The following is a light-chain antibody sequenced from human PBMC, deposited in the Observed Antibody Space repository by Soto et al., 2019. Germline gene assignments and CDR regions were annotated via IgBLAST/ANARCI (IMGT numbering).Light chain of an antibody. CDR2: DAS. CDR3: QQYTNWPPLT. Sequence: EIVMTQSPATLSVSPGEGATLSCRASQSVHSDLAWYQQKPGQAPRLLFYDASTRATGIPARFSGSGSGTEFTLTISSLQSEDVAVYYCQQYTNWPPLTFGGGTKVEI. J-gene: IGKJ4*01. V-gene: IGKV3-15*01. CDR1: QSVHSD.